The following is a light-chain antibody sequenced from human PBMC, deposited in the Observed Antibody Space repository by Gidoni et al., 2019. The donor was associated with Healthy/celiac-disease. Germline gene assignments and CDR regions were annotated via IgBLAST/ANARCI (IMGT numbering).Light chain of an antibody. Sequence: SALPQPASVSGSPGPSLTIACTGTSRDVGGYNYVSWYQQHPGKAPKLMIYDVSKRPSGVSKRFSGSKSGNTASLTISGLQAEDEADYYCRSYTSSSTLVVFGGGTKLTVL. CDR1: SRDVGGYNY. CDR3: RSYTSSSTLVV. V-gene: IGLV2-14*01. J-gene: IGLJ2*01. CDR2: DVS.